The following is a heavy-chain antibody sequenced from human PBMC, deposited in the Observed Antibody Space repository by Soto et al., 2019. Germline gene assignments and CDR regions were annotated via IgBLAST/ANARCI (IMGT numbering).Heavy chain of an antibody. CDR3: ARGVHYYDSSGYLGGFDY. J-gene: IGHJ4*02. D-gene: IGHD3-22*01. CDR1: GGSISSYY. V-gene: IGHV4-59*01. Sequence: SETLSLTCTVSGGSISSYYWSWIRQPPGKGLEWIGYIYYSGSTNYNPSLKSRVTISVDTSKNQFSLKLSSVTAVDTAVYYCARGVHYYDSSGYLGGFDYWGQGTLVTVSS. CDR2: IYYSGST.